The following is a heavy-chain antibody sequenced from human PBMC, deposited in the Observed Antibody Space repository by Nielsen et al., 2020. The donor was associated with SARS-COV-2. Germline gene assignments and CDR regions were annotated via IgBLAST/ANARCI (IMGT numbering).Heavy chain of an antibody. Sequence: WIRQPPGKGLEWVSYISSSGSTIYYADSVKGRFTISRDNAKNSLYLQMNGLRAEDTAVYYCARDGLWFGELFPSYYYYGMDVWGQGTTVTVSS. D-gene: IGHD3-10*01. J-gene: IGHJ6*02. V-gene: IGHV3-48*03. CDR2: ISSSGSTI. CDR3: ARDGLWFGELFPSYYYYGMDV.